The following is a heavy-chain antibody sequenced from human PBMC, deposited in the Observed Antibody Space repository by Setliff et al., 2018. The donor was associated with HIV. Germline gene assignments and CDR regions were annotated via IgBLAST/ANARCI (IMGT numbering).Heavy chain of an antibody. V-gene: IGHV7-4-1*02. J-gene: IGHJ6*03. CDR1: GYTFTSYA. Sequence: ASVKVSCKASGYTFTSYAMNWVRQAPGQGLEWMGWINTNTGNPTYAQGFTGRFVFSLDTSVGTAYLQISSLKAEDTAVYYCARMATVYYYYMDVWGKGTTVTVS. D-gene: IGHD4-4*01. CDR3: ARMATVYYYYMDV. CDR2: INTNTGNP.